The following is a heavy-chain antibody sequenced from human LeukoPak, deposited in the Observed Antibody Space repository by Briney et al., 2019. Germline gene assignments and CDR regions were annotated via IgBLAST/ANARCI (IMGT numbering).Heavy chain of an antibody. CDR3: ARDRRRDRDAFDI. CDR1: GGTFSSYA. V-gene: IGHV1-69*13. CDR2: IIPIFGAA. D-gene: IGHD5-24*01. J-gene: IGHJ3*02. Sequence: SVKVSCKASGGTFSSYAISWVRQAPGQGLEWMGGIIPIFGAANYAQKFQGRVTITADESTSTAYMELSSLRSEDAAVYYCARDRRRDRDAFDIWGQGTMVTVSS.